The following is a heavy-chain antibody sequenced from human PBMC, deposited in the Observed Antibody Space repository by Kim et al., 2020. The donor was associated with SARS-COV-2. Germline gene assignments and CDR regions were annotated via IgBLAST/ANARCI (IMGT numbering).Heavy chain of an antibody. CDR2: IYSGGST. D-gene: IGHD3-22*01. CDR1: GFTVSSNY. J-gene: IGHJ6*02. V-gene: IGHV3-53*04. Sequence: GGSLRLSCAASGFTVSSNYMSWVRQAPGKGLEWVSVIYSGGSTYYADSVKGRFTISRHNSKNKLYLQMNSLRAEDTAVYYCARFGPNLNYYDSSGYYYPGGMDVWGQGTTVTVSS. CDR3: ARFGPNLNYYDSSGYYYPGGMDV.